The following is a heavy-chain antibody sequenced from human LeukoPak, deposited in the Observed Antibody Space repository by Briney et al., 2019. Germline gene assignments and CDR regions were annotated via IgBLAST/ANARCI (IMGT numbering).Heavy chain of an antibody. CDR3: AKAHPTYYYDSSEYYFDY. V-gene: IGHV3-73*01. CDR2: IRSKGNSYAT. Sequence: GGSLRLSCAASGFSFSASAMHWVRQASGKGLEWVGRIRSKGNSYATEYGASVKGRFTISRDDSKNTAYLQMNSLKTEDTAVYYCAKAHPTYYYDSSEYYFDYWGQGILVTVSS. CDR1: GFSFSASA. D-gene: IGHD3-22*01. J-gene: IGHJ4*02.